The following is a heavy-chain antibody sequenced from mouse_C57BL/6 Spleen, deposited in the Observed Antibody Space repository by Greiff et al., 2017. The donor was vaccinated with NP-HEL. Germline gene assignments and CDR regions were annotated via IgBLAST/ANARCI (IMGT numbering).Heavy chain of an antibody. CDR1: GYAFSSSW. CDR2: IYPGDGDT. J-gene: IGHJ2*01. Sequence: QVQLQQSGPELVKPGASVKISCKASGYAFSSSWMNWVKQRPGKGLEWIGRIYPGDGDTNYNGKFKGKATLTADKSSSTAYMQLSSLTSEDSAVYYCAREPVAYYWGQGTTLTVSS. D-gene: IGHD1-1*01. CDR3: AREPVAYY. V-gene: IGHV1-82*01.